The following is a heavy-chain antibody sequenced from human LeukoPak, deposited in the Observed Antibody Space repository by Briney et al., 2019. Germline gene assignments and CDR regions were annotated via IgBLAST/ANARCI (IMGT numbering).Heavy chain of an antibody. J-gene: IGHJ4*02. CDR2: IYHSGST. CDR3: ARNYDSSGYYFPFDY. CDR1: GGSISSGGYS. Sequence: SETLSLTCAVSGGSISSGGYSWSWIRQPPGKGLEWIGYIYHSGSTYYNPSLKSRVTISVDRSKNQFSLKLSSVTAADTAVYYCARNYDSSGYYFPFDYWGQGTLVTVSS. D-gene: IGHD3-22*01. V-gene: IGHV4-30-2*01.